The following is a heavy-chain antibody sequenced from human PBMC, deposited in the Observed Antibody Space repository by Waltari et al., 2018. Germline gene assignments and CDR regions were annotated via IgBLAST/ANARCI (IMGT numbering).Heavy chain of an antibody. CDR1: GGSFNGYS. D-gene: IGHD3-22*01. V-gene: IGHV4-34*01. J-gene: IGHJ4*02. CDR3: ASCPKTYYYDNRRDYFDY. Sequence: QVQLQQWGAGLLKPSETLSLTCAVYGGSFNGYSRNCTRQSPGKGLEWIGEISQSGSTNYNPSLKSRVTISVDTSKNQFSLKLSSVTAADTAVYYCASCPKTYYYDNRRDYFDYWGQGTLVTVSS. CDR2: ISQSGST.